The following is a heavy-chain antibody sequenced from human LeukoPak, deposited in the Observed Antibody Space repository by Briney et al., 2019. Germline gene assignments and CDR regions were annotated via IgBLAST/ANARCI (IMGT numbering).Heavy chain of an antibody. CDR2: IKLDGSEE. Sequence: PGGSLRLSCAASGFTFSSYWMSWVRQAPGKGLEGVANIKLDGSEENYADSVKGRFTISRDNAKNSLYLQMNSLRAEDTAVYYCARVGGYCSGGSCYLLRFDYWGQGTLVTVSS. CDR3: ARVGGYCSGGSCYLLRFDY. J-gene: IGHJ4*02. D-gene: IGHD2-15*01. V-gene: IGHV3-7*04. CDR1: GFTFSSYW.